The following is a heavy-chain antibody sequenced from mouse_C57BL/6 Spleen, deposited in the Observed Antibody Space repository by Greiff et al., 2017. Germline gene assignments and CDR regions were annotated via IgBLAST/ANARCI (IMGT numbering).Heavy chain of an antibody. CDR1: GYTFTSYG. J-gene: IGHJ1*03. V-gene: IGHV1-81*01. Sequence: LVESGAELARPGASVKLSCKASGYTFTSYGISWVKQRTGQGLEWIGEIYPRSGNTYYNEKFKGKATLTADKSSSTAYMELRSLTSEDSAVYFCAKYYGSSPYWYFDVWGTGTTVTGSS. CDR2: IYPRSGNT. CDR3: AKYYGSSPYWYFDV. D-gene: IGHD1-1*01.